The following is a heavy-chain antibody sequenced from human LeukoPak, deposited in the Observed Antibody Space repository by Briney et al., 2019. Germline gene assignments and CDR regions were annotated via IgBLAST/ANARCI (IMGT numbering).Heavy chain of an antibody. V-gene: IGHV4-39*01. D-gene: IGHD5-12*01. Sequence: SETLSLTCTVSGGSISSSSYYWGWIRQPPGKGLEWIGSIYYSGSTYYNPSLKSRVTISVDTSKNQFSLKLSSVTAADTAVYYCARRRGYNYFDYWGQGTLVTVSS. J-gene: IGHJ4*02. CDR3: ARRRGYNYFDY. CDR1: GGSISSSSYY. CDR2: IYYSGST.